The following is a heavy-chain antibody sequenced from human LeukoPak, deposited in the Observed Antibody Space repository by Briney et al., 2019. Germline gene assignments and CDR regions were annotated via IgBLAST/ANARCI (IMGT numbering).Heavy chain of an antibody. CDR2: IYYGGST. CDR3: ARAGATTHPNYFDY. J-gene: IGHJ4*02. V-gene: IGHV4-31*03. Sequence: PSETLSLTCTVSGGSISSGGYYWSWIRQHPGKGLEWIGYIYYGGSTYYNPSLKSRVTISVDTSKNQFSLKLSSVTAADTAVYYCARAGATTHPNYFDYWGQGTLVTVSS. CDR1: GGSISSGGYY. D-gene: IGHD1-26*01.